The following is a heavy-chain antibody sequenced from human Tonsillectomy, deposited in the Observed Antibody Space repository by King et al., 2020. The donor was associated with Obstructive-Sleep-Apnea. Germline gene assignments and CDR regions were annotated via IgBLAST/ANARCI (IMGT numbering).Heavy chain of an antibody. CDR2: IYPGDSDT. J-gene: IGHJ2*01. CDR1: GYSFTTYW. Sequence: QLVQSGAEVKKPGESLKISCEGSGYSFTTYWIGWVRQMPGKGLEWMGIIYPGDSDTRYNPSFEGQVTISADKSINTAYLQWSSLKASDTAIYYCARRQIDDLTGYFDLWGRGTLVTVSS. D-gene: IGHD3-3*01. V-gene: IGHV5-51*01. CDR3: ARRQIDDLTGYFDL.